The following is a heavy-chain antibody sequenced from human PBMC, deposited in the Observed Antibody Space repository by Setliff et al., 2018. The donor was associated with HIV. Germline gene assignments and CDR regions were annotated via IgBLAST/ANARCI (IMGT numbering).Heavy chain of an antibody. Sequence: GGSLRLSCAASGFTFSNYEMNWVRQAPGKGLEWVSYISSSGSAMYYADSVEGRFTISRDNAKNSLYLQMNSLRAEDTAVYYCAKVGAWGQGTLVTVSS. CDR1: GFTFSNYE. J-gene: IGHJ4*02. CDR2: ISSSGSAM. V-gene: IGHV3-48*03. CDR3: AKVGA.